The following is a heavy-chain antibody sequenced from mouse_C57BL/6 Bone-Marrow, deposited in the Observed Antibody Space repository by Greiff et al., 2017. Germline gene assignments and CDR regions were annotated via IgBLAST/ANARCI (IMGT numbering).Heavy chain of an antibody. CDR1: GFTFSSYG. Sequence: EVKLMESGGDLVKPGGSLKLSCAASGFTFSSYGMSWVRQTPDQRLEWVATISSGGSYTYYPDSVKGRFTISRDNAKNTLYLRMSSLKSEDTAMYYCARLRGGSYFDYWGQGTTLTVSS. D-gene: IGHD1-1*01. J-gene: IGHJ2*01. CDR2: ISSGGSYT. CDR3: ARLRGGSYFDY. V-gene: IGHV5-6*02.